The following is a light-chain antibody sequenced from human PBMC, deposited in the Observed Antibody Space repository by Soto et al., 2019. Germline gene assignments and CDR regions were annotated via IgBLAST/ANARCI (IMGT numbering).Light chain of an antibody. Sequence: IQLTQSPSSLSASVGDRVTITFRASQGISSYLAWYQQKPGKAPKLLIYDASSLESGVPSRFSGSGSGTEFTLTISSLQPDDFATYYCQQYNSYSRTFGQGTKVDIK. J-gene: IGKJ1*01. CDR2: DAS. CDR1: QGISSY. CDR3: QQYNSYSRT. V-gene: IGKV1-13*02.